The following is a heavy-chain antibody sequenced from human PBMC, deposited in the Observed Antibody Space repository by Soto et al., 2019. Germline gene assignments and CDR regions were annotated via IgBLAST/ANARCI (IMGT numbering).Heavy chain of an antibody. CDR1: GFTFSNAW. V-gene: IGHV3-15*01. Sequence: GGSLRLSCAASGFTFSNAWMSWVRQAPGKGLEWVGRIKSKTDGGTTDYAAPVKGRFTISRDDSKNTLYLQMNSLKTEDTAVYYCTTGPRAAAGDFDYWGQGTLVTVSS. J-gene: IGHJ4*02. CDR2: IKSKTDGGTT. CDR3: TTGPRAAAGDFDY. D-gene: IGHD6-13*01.